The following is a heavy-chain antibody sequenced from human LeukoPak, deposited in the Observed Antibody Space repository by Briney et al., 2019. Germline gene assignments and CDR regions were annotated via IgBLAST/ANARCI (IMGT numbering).Heavy chain of an antibody. CDR1: GGSFSGYY. J-gene: IGHJ4*02. Sequence: PSETLSLTCAVYGGSFSGYYWSWIRQPPGKGLEWIGEINHSGSTNYNPSLKSRVTISVDTSKNQFSLKLSSVTAADTAVYYCARGVWPDYWGQGTLVTVSS. CDR2: INHSGST. V-gene: IGHV4-34*01. CDR3: ARGVWPDY. D-gene: IGHD2-8*01.